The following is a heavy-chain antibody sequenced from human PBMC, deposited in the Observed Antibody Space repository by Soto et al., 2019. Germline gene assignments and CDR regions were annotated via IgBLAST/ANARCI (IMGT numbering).Heavy chain of an antibody. CDR2: IYWDDDK. V-gene: IGHV2-5*02. J-gene: IGHJ1*01. CDR3: AHSNTYYVYFHH. D-gene: IGHD3-16*01. CDR1: GFSLSTRGVG. Sequence: QITLKESGPTLVKPTQTLTLTCTFSGFSLSTRGVGVAWIRQPPGKALEWLALIYWDDDKRYSPSLKSRLTIXKXTSKNQVVLRMTNMDPVDTATYYCAHSNTYYVYFHHWGQGTLVTVSS.